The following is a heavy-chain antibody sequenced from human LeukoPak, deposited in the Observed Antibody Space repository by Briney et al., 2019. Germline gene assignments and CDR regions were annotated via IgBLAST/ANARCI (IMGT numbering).Heavy chain of an antibody. CDR1: GFTFSKYW. CDR2: IKTDGSIK. V-gene: IGHV3-74*01. D-gene: IGHD5-18*01. J-gene: IGHJ4*02. CDR3: VRADGRSYGLFDS. Sequence: GGSLRLYCAASGFTFSKYWMHWVRQAPGKGLEWVSRIKTDGSIKSSADAVKGRFTISRDNAKNTLYQQMDSLRPEDTAVYLCVRADGRSYGLFDSWGRGTLVIVSS.